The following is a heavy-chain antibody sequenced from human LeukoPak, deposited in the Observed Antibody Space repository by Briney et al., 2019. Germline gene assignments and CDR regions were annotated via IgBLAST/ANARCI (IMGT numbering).Heavy chain of an antibody. Sequence: GGSLRLSCAASGFTFSSYSMKWVRQAPGKGLEWVSSISSSSSYIYYADSVKGRFTISRDNAKNSLYLQMNSLRAEDTAVYYCAREIVVTARTDAFDIWGQGTMVTVSS. CDR1: GFTFSSYS. CDR3: AREIVVTARTDAFDI. CDR2: ISSSSSYI. D-gene: IGHD3-22*01. V-gene: IGHV3-21*01. J-gene: IGHJ3*02.